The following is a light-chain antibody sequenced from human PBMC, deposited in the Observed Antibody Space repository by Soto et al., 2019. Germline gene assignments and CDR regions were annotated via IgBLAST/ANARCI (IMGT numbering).Light chain of an antibody. CDR3: QSYDSSLSGSGGYVV. J-gene: IGLJ2*01. CDR1: SSNIGAGYD. CDR2: GNS. V-gene: IGLV1-40*01. Sequence: QSVLTQPPSVSGAPGQRVTISCTGSSSNIGAGYDVHWYQQLPGTAPKLLIYGNSNRPSGVPDRVSGSKSGTSASLAITGLQAEDEADYYCQSYDSSLSGSGGYVVFGGGTKLTVL.